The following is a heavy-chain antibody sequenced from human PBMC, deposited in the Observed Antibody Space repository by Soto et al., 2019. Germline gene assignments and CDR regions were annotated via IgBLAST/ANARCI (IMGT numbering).Heavy chain of an antibody. CDR1: GGSMSEYF. D-gene: IGHD3-10*01. CDR3: ARYWYDGSGSPYPAY. V-gene: IGHV4-59*01. J-gene: IGHJ4*02. CDR2: IYYLGST. Sequence: PSETLSLTCSVSGGSMSEYFWSWIRQSPGKGLEWIGYIYYLGSTDYNPSLKSRVTISVDTSKRQFSLRLTSVTAADTAVYYCARYWYDGSGSPYPAYWGPGTQVTVSS.